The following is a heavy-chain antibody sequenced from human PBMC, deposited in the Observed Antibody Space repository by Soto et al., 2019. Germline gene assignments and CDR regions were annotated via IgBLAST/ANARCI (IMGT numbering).Heavy chain of an antibody. Sequence: PSETLSLTCTVSDGSVSSSGYYWTWIRQPPGTGLEWIGEINHSGSTNYNPSLKSRVTISVDTSKNQFSLKLTSVTAADTAVYYCARDKITGLFDYWGQGTLVTVSS. J-gene: IGHJ4*02. CDR3: ARDKITGLFDY. CDR2: INHSGST. V-gene: IGHV4-39*07. D-gene: IGHD2-8*02. CDR1: DGSVSSSGYY.